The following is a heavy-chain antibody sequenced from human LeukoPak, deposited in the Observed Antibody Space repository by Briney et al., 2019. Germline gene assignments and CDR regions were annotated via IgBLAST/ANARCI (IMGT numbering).Heavy chain of an antibody. CDR2: TRNKANSYTT. J-gene: IGHJ4*02. CDR3: AKAIPDYYDSSALPLRPDY. D-gene: IGHD3-22*01. V-gene: IGHV3-72*01. CDR1: GFTFSDHY. Sequence: GGSLRLSCAASGFTFSDHYVDWVRQAPGKGLEWVGRTRNKANSYTTEYAASVKGRFTISRDDSKNSLYLQMNSLKTDDTAVYYCAKAIPDYYDSSALPLRPDYWGQGTLDTVSS.